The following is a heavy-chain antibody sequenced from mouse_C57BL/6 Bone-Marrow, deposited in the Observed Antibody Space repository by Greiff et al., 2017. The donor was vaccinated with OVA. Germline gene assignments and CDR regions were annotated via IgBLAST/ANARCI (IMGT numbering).Heavy chain of an antibody. J-gene: IGHJ3*01. Sequence: QVQLQQSGAELVRPGTSVKLSCKASGYTFTSYWMHWVKQRPGQGLEWIGVIDPSDSYTNYNQKFKGKATLTVDTSSSTAYMQLSSLTSEDSAVYYCARGRDYGSSYPAWFAYWGQGTLVTVSA. CDR3: ARGRDYGSSYPAWFAY. CDR1: GYTFTSYW. CDR2: IDPSDSYT. D-gene: IGHD1-1*01. V-gene: IGHV1-59*01.